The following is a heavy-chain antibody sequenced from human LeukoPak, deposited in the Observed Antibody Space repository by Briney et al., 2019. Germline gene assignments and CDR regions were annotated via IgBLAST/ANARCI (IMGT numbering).Heavy chain of an antibody. Sequence: ASVKVSCKASGYTFSDNYIHWVRQAPGQGLEWMGWINPHSGGTNYGKNFQGRVTLTRDTSISKAYMDLSSLISDDTAVYYCAREFMRVTAFDIWGQGTMVTVSS. V-gene: IGHV1-2*02. CDR2: INPHSGGT. D-gene: IGHD2-21*02. CDR3: AREFMRVTAFDI. CDR1: GYTFSDNY. J-gene: IGHJ3*02.